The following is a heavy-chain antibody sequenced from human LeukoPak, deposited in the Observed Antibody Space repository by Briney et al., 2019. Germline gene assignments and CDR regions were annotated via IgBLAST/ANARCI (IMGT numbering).Heavy chain of an antibody. CDR3: ASSSPVLRYFDWYALDI. CDR2: ISAYNGNT. D-gene: IGHD3-9*01. J-gene: IGHJ3*02. Sequence: GASVKVSCKASGYTFTSYGISWVRQAPGQGLEWMGWISAYNGNTNYAQKLQGRVTMTTDTSTSTAYMELRSLRSDDTAVYYCASSSPVLRYFDWYALDIWAKGQRSPSLQ. V-gene: IGHV1-18*04. CDR1: GYTFTSYG.